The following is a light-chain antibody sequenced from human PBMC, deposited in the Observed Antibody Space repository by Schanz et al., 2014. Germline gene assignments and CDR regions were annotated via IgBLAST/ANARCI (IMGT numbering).Light chain of an antibody. CDR3: QQFTDAAPYT. CDR1: QSVSSTF. V-gene: IGKV3-20*01. J-gene: IGKJ2*01. Sequence: EIVLTQSPGTLSLSPGERAALSCRASQSVSSTFLAWYQQKPGQAPRLLVYAASTRAAGIPDRFSGSGSGTDFTLTISRLEPEDFGVFYCQQFTDAAPYTFGQGTKVEIK. CDR2: AAS.